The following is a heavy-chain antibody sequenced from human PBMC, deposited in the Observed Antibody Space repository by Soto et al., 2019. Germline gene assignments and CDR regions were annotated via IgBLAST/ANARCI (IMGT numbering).Heavy chain of an antibody. J-gene: IGHJ4*02. Sequence: XETLSLTCAVSGCSFTSNNWWTWVRQPPGQGLEWIGEIYRTGSTNYNPSLKSRVTISLDKSENQFSLKVTSLTAADTAVYYCASRDPGTSVDYWGQGTLVTVSS. CDR2: IYRTGST. CDR1: GCSFTSNNW. V-gene: IGHV4-4*02. D-gene: IGHD1-7*01. CDR3: ASRDPGTSVDY.